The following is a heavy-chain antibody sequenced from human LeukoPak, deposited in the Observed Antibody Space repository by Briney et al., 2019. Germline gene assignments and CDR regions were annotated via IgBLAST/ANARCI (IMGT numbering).Heavy chain of an antibody. V-gene: IGHV1-46*01. CDR3: ARTAGRTFDD. Sequence: ASVKVSCKASGYTFTSYFMHWVRQAPGQGLEWMGIINPSGGSTSYAQKFQGRVTITRDTSTSTVYMELSSLRSEDTAVYYCARTAGRTFDDWGQETLVTVSS. CDR2: INPSGGST. CDR1: GYTFTSYF. J-gene: IGHJ4*02. D-gene: IGHD6-6*01.